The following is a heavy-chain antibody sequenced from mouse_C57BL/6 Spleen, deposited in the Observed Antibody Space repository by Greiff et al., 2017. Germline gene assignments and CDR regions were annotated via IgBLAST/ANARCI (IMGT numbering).Heavy chain of an antibody. V-gene: IGHV14-3*01. CDR3: ARISLITSGEGRNY. D-gene: IGHD1-1*01. CDR1: GFNIKNTY. J-gene: IGHJ2*01. Sequence: VQLQQSVAELVRPGASVKLSCTASGFNIKNTYMHWVKQRPEQGLEWIGRIDPANGNTKSAPKFPGKAIITAAKSSNTASLELSSLTSEDTAIYDCARISLITSGEGRNYWGQGTTLTVSS. CDR2: IDPANGNT.